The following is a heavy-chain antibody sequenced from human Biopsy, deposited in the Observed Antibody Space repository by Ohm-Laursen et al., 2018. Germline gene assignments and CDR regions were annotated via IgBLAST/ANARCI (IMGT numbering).Heavy chain of an antibody. CDR2: ISYTGYT. V-gene: IGHV4-59*11. J-gene: IGHJ4*02. D-gene: IGHD4-23*01. CDR1: GGSFTGHY. CDR3: ARGSNDFGGLYFPR. Sequence: SLTWAVSGGSFTGHYWSWIRQPPGKGLEWIGHISYTGYTSYNASLKSRVTISVDTSRNHFSLRLSSLTAADTAVYYCARGSNDFGGLYFPRWGQGTLLTVSS.